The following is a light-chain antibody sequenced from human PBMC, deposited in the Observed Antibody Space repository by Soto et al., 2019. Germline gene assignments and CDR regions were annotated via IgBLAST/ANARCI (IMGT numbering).Light chain of an antibody. CDR2: KAS. Sequence: DLQMTQSPSTLSASVGDRVTITCRASQTINSWLAWYQQKPGKAPKLLIYKASSLASGVPSRFSGSGSGTEFTLTISSLQPDDLATYYCQQYNSYSTFGQGTKVEIK. J-gene: IGKJ1*01. CDR1: QTINSW. CDR3: QQYNSYST. V-gene: IGKV1-5*03.